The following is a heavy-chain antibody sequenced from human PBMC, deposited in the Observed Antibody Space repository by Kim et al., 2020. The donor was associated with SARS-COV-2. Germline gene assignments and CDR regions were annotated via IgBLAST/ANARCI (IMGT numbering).Heavy chain of an antibody. CDR2: ISASAGVI. V-gene: IGHV3-48*02. CDR1: GFTFSSYN. Sequence: GGSLRLSCAASGFTFSSYNMNWVRQAPQKGLEWVSYISASAGVIYYADSVKGRFTISRDNAKNSLFLQMNSLRDEDTGVYYCTCVGVRSWGQGTLVTVSS. J-gene: IGHJ5*02. D-gene: IGHD2-2*01. CDR3: TCVGVRS.